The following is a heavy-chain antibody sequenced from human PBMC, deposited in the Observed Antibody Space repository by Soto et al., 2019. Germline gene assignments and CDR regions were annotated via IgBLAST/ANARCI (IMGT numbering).Heavy chain of an antibody. D-gene: IGHD2-15*01. CDR1: QISFSSYW. V-gene: IGHV3-7*01. Sequence: EEQLVESGGGLVQPGGSLKLSCVVSQISFSSYWMTWVRQAPGKGLECVANINQDGSEKYYEDSVKGRFTISRDNTKNALYVYMNTLRAEDTAVYYCETDLSWPNYWGHGTLVAVSS. CDR3: ETDLSWPNY. CDR2: INQDGSEK. J-gene: IGHJ4*01.